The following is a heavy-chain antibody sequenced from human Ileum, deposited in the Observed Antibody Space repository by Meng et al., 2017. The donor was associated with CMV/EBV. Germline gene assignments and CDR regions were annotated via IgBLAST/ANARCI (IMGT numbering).Heavy chain of an antibody. CDR2: IKSKTDGGTT. CDR1: LTFSNVW. D-gene: IGHD3-10*01. Sequence: LTFSNVWMSWVRQAAGKGLEWVGRIKSKTDGGTTDYAAPVKGRFTISRDDSKNTLYLQMNSLKTEDTAVYYCTTVLLWFGELGCDPWGQGTLVTVSS. CDR3: TTVLLWFGELGCDP. J-gene: IGHJ5*02. V-gene: IGHV3-15*01.